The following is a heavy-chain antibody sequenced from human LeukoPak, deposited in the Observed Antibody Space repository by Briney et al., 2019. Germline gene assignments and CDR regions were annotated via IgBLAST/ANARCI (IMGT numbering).Heavy chain of an antibody. CDR2: ISTIRTYI. D-gene: IGHD2-2*01. J-gene: IGHJ6*03. Sequence: SLRLSCAASGFTFSSYSMNWVRQAPGKGLEWVSSISTIRTYIYYADSVKGRFTISRDNAKHSLYLQMNSLRAEDTAVYYCARVEVVPPARSGQGGDLYYYYYYMDVWGKGTTDSVSS. CDR1: GFTFSSYS. CDR3: ARVEVVPPARSGQGGDLYYYYYYMDV. V-gene: IGHV3-21*01.